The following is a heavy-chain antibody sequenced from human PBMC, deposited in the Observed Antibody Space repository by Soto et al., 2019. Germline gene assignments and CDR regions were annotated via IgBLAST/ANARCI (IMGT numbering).Heavy chain of an antibody. CDR1: GGTFSSYA. D-gene: IGHD6-13*01. J-gene: IGHJ6*01. CDR3: ASNPGIAAPAPYGMDV. CDR2: SIPIFGTA. Sequence: QVQLVQSGAEVKKPGSSVKVSCKASGGTFSSYAISWVRQAPGQRLEWMGGSIPIFGTANYAQKFQGRVTNTADESTSTAYMELSSLRSEDTAVYYWASNPGIAAPAPYGMDVWGQGTKVTVSP. V-gene: IGHV1-69*01.